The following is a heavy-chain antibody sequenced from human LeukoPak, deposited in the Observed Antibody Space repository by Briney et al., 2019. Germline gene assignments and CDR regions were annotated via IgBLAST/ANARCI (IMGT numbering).Heavy chain of an antibody. CDR2: ISSSSSAI. D-gene: IGHD3-22*01. Sequence: GGSLRLSCAASGFTFSSYSMNWVRQAPGKGLEWVSYISSSSSAIYYADSVKGRFTISRDNAKNSLYLQMNSLRAEDTAVYYCARDFHRRLYDSSGYYLYWGQGTLVTVSS. V-gene: IGHV3-48*01. CDR3: ARDFHRRLYDSSGYYLY. J-gene: IGHJ4*02. CDR1: GFTFSSYS.